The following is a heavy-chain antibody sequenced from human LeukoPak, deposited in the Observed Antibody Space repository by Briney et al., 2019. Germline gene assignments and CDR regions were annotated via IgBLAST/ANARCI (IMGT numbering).Heavy chain of an antibody. CDR1: GGSFSGYY. CDR2: INHSGST. D-gene: IGHD2-2*01. Sequence: SETLSLTCAVYGGSFSGYYWSWIRQPPGKGLEWIGEINHSGSTNYNPSLKSRVTISVDTSKNQFSLKLSSVTAADTAVYYCARGRGKRRPSCWYYFDYWGQGTLVTVSS. J-gene: IGHJ4*02. V-gene: IGHV4-34*01. CDR3: ARGRGKRRPSCWYYFDY.